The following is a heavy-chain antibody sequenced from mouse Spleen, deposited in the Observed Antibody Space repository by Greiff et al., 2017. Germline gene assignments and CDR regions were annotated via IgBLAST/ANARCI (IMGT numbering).Heavy chain of an antibody. CDR1: GYAFSSSW. D-gene: IGHD2-2*01. V-gene: IGHV1-82*01. CDR3: ARSGTTMVDWYFDV. Sequence: VQLVESGPELVKPGASVKISCKASGYAFSSSWMNWVKQRPGKGLEWIGRIYPGDGDTNYNGKFKGKATLTADKSSSTAYMQLSSLTSEDSAVYFCARSGTTMVDWYFDVWGTGTTVTVSS. CDR2: IYPGDGDT. J-gene: IGHJ1*03.